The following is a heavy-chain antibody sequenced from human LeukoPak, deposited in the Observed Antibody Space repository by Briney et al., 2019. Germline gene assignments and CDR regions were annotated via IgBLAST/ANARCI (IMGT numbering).Heavy chain of an antibody. CDR3: ATSTTGGNNYFDY. CDR1: GFTFSSYA. J-gene: IGHJ4*02. CDR2: IKQDGSER. D-gene: IGHD1-1*01. Sequence: GRSLRLSCAASGFTFSSYAMHWVRQAPGKGLEWVANIKQDGSERYYVDSVKGRFTISRDNAKNSLYLQMNGLRAEDTALYYCATSTTGGNNYFDYWGQGTLVTVSS. V-gene: IGHV3-7*01.